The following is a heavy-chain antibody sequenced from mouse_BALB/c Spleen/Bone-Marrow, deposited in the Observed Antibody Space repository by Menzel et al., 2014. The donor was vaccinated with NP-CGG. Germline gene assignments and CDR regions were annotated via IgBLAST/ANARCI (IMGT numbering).Heavy chain of an antibody. CDR3: ARDYDYGFAY. Sequence: VQLQQSGAELVRPGVSVKISCKGSGYTFTDYAMHWVKQSHAKSLEWIRVISTYYGDASYNQKFKGKATMTVDKSSSTAYMELARLTSEDSAIYYCARDYDYGFAYWGQGTLVTVSA. V-gene: IGHV1S137*01. CDR2: ISTYYGDA. D-gene: IGHD2-4*01. J-gene: IGHJ3*01. CDR1: GYTFTDYA.